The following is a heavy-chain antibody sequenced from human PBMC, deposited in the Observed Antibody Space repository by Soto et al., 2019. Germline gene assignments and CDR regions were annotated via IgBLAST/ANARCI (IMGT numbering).Heavy chain of an antibody. J-gene: IGHJ4*02. D-gene: IGHD3-22*01. CDR2: ISGSGGST. CDR1: GFTFSSYA. CDR3: AKRKYDSSGYYFWLDY. Sequence: XESLSLSCAASGFTFSSYAMSWVCQAPGKGLEWVSAISGSGGSTYYADSVKGRFTISRDNSKNTLYLQMNSLRAEDTAVYYCAKRKYDSSGYYFWLDYWGQGTLVTVSS. V-gene: IGHV3-23*01.